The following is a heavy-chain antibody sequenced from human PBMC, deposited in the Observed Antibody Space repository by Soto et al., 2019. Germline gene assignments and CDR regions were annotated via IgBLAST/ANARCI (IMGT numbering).Heavy chain of an antibody. V-gene: IGHV5-51*01. J-gene: IGHJ4*02. CDR1: GYSFSNFW. Sequence: GESLKISCQASGYSFSNFWIAWVRQMPGEGLEWLGIIYPDDSDTRYSPSSLGQVTISADKSIKTTYLQWSSLKASDTAIYFCASSVLVTSTMNYFDLWGQGTLVTVSS. D-gene: IGHD2-8*02. CDR3: ASSVLVTSTMNYFDL. CDR2: IYPDDSDT.